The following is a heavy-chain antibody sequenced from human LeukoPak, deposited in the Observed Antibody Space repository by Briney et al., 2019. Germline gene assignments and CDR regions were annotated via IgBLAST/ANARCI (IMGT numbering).Heavy chain of an antibody. D-gene: IGHD4-11*01. V-gene: IGHV3-72*01. CDR3: AREGFSNSPLDY. Sequence: GGSLRLSCAASGFTFSDHYMDWVRQAPGEGLEWVGRTRNKANSYTTEYAASVRGRFTISRDDSKNSLYLQMNSLKIEDTAVYYCAREGFSNSPLDYWGQGTLVTVSS. J-gene: IGHJ4*02. CDR2: TRNKANSYTT. CDR1: GFTFSDHY.